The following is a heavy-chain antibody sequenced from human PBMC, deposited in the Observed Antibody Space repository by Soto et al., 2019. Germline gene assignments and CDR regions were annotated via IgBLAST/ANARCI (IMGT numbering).Heavy chain of an antibody. CDR2: IYNDGSGA. J-gene: IGHJ5*02. D-gene: IGHD3-10*01. CDR1: GFIFRNYW. CDR3: VRAGYGSGSYFVS. V-gene: IGHV3-74*01. Sequence: GGSLRFSCAASGFIFRNYWMHWVRQPPGKGLVWVPRIYNDGSGAGYADSVKGRFTISRDNAKNTLYLQMNSLRVDDTAVYYCVRAGYGSGSYFVSWGQGTLVTVSS.